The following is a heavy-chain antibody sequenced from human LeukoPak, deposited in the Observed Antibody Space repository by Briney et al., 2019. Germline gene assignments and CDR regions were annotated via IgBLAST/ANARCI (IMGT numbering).Heavy chain of an antibody. J-gene: IGHJ4*02. CDR1: GFTFSSYG. CDR2: IWYDGSNK. D-gene: IGHD6-19*01. Sequence: GRSLRLSCAASGFTFSSYGMHWVRQAPGKGLEWVAVIWYDGSNKYYADSVKGRFTISRDNSRNTLYLQMNSLRAEDTAVYYCASTSGWYEPIDYWGQGTLVTVSS. V-gene: IGHV3-33*01. CDR3: ASTSGWYEPIDY.